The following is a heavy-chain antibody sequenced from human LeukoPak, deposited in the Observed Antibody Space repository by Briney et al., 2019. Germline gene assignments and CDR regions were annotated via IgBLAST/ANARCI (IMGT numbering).Heavy chain of an antibody. V-gene: IGHV4-61*02. J-gene: IGHJ6*02. Sequence: PSQTLSLTCTVSGGSISSGSYYRSWIRQPAGKGLEWIGRIYTSGSTNYNPSLKSRVTISVDTSKNQFSLKLSSVTAADTAVYYCAREFDYVWGTYGMDVWGQGTTVTVSS. CDR2: IYTSGST. CDR1: GGSISSGSYY. D-gene: IGHD3-16*01. CDR3: AREFDYVWGTYGMDV.